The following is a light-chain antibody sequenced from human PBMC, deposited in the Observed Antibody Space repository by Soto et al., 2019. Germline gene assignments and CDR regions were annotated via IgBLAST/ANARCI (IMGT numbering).Light chain of an antibody. CDR2: LGS. J-gene: IGKJ3*01. V-gene: IGKV2-28*01. Sequence: DIVMTQSPLSLAVTPGVPASISCRSRQSLLDINGHNFLDWYLQKPGQSPQLLIYLGSTRASVVRDRCSGSGSGTYFTVKISRVEAEDVGVYYCMQALQTSFTFGPGTKVDIK. CDR3: MQALQTSFT. CDR1: QSLLDINGHNF.